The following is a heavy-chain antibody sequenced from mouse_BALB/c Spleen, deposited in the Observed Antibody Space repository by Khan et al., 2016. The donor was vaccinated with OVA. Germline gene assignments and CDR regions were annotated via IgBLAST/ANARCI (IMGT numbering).Heavy chain of an antibody. J-gene: IGHJ3*01. V-gene: IGHV5-9-3*01. D-gene: IGHD2-1*01. CDR2: ISSDGDYT. CDR1: GFTFSTYA. Sequence: EVELVESGGGLVKPGGSLKLSCAASGFTFSTYAMSWVRQTPEKRLEWVATISSDGDYTYFPDNVTGRFTISRDNAKHTLCLQMTSQEDEETAMYYCARYPYGNFAYWGQGTLVTVSA. CDR3: ARYPYGNFAY.